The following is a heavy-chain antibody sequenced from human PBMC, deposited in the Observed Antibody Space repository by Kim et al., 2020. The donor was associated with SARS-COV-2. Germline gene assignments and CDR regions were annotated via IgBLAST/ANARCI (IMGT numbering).Heavy chain of an antibody. D-gene: IGHD6-13*01. V-gene: IGHV3-33*01. Sequence: GGSLRLSCAASGFTFSSYGMHWVRQAPGKGLEWVAVIWYDGSNKYYADSVKGRFTISRDNSKNTLYLQMNSLRAEDTAVYYCARVGSSQVMDVWGKGTTVTVSS. CDR2: IWYDGSNK. CDR3: ARVGSSQVMDV. CDR1: GFTFSSYG. J-gene: IGHJ6*03.